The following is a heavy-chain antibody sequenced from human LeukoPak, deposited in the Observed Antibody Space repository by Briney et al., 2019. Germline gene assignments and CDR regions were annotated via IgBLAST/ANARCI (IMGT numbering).Heavy chain of an antibody. CDR1: RFTFTSKG. Sequence: AGSLRLSCAASRFTFTSKGMSCVRQAPGKWLEWVSAISGSGGRTYYADSMEGRFTICRDNSKNTLYLQMNSLRAEDTAVYYCAKAGTYYGSGSYYYYYYYYMDVWGKGTTVTNSS. D-gene: IGHD3-10*01. V-gene: IGHV3-23*01. J-gene: IGHJ6*03. CDR2: ISGSGGRT. CDR3: AKAGTYYGSGSYYYYYYYYMDV.